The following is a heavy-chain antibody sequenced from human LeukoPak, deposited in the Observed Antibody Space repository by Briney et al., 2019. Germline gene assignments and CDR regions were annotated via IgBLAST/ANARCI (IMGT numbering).Heavy chain of an antibody. CDR3: ARAIRPAHYRYYYYYGLDV. CDR1: GFTVSSNY. D-gene: IGHD3-10*01. J-gene: IGHJ6*02. CDR2: IYSGGST. V-gene: IGHV3-53*01. Sequence: GGSLRLSCAASGFTVSSNYMSWLRHNPGKGLEWVSIIYSGGSTYYTDSVQGRFTISRDSSKNTLYLQMSSLRAEDTAVYYCARAIRPAHYRYYYYYGLDVWGQGTTVTVSS.